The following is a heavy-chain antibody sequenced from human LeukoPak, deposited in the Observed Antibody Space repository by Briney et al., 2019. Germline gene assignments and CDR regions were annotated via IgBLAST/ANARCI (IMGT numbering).Heavy chain of an antibody. J-gene: IGHJ4*02. Sequence: PGGSLRLSCAASGFNFDAYAMHWVRQAPGKGLQWISLISADGGSTYYADSGKGRFTISRDNSKNTLYLQMNSLTTEDNAFYYCAKDKAGTIVWYGRWAIGLFDYWGQGTLLTVSS. CDR1: GFNFDAYA. CDR3: AKDKAGTIVWYGRWAIGLFDY. V-gene: IGHV3-43*02. CDR2: ISADGGST. D-gene: IGHD6-13*01.